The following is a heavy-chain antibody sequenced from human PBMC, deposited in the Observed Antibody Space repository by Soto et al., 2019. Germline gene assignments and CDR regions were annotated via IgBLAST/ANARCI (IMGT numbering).Heavy chain of an antibody. CDR1: GFTFSGSV. CDR2: IRSKANNYAT. V-gene: IGHV3-73*01. CDR3: ARGVYDFWSGHPKGLDY. Sequence: WGSLRLSCASSGFTFSGSVMHWVRQASGKGLEWVGRIRSKANNYATAYAVSVKGRFTISRDDSRNTAYLQMNSLKTEDTAVYYCARGVYDFWSGHPKGLDYWGQGTVVTVSS. D-gene: IGHD3-3*01. J-gene: IGHJ4*02.